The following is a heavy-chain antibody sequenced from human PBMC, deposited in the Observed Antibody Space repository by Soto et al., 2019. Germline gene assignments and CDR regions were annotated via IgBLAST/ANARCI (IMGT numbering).Heavy chain of an antibody. Sequence: SVKFSCKASRVTFSSCANCWVRQAPGQGLVWMGGIIPIFGTANYAQKFQGRVTITADESTSTAYMELSSLRSEDTAVYYCAREGGSGYLDHHDAFDIWGQGTMVTVSS. J-gene: IGHJ3*02. CDR3: AREGGSGYLDHHDAFDI. D-gene: IGHD3-22*01. CDR1: RVTFSSCA. CDR2: IIPIFGTA. V-gene: IGHV1-69*13.